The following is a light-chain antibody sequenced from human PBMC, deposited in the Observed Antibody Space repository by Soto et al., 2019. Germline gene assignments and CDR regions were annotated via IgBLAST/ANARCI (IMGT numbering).Light chain of an antibody. Sequence: IVLTQSPGTLSLSPGDGATLSCRASQSVSGSYLAWYQQRPGQAPRLVIYGASRRAAGIPDRFSGSGSGTDFTLSISRLEPEDFAVYYCQQYGSSPTTFGPGTKVDI. CDR3: QQYGSSPTT. CDR2: GAS. J-gene: IGKJ3*01. V-gene: IGKV3-20*01. CDR1: QSVSGSY.